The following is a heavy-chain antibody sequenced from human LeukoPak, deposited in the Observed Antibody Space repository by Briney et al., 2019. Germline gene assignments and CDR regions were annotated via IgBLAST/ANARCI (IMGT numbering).Heavy chain of an antibody. J-gene: IGHJ2*01. V-gene: IGHV4-59*01. CDR3: ARWSSGWTRGAPELIWYFDL. D-gene: IGHD6-19*01. Sequence: PSETLSLTCTVSGGSISSYYWSWIRQPPGKGLEWIRYIYYSGSTNYNPSLKSRVTISVDTSKNQFSLKLSSVTAADTAVYYCARWSSGWTRGAPELIWYFDLWGRGTLVTVSS. CDR1: GGSISSYY. CDR2: IYYSGST.